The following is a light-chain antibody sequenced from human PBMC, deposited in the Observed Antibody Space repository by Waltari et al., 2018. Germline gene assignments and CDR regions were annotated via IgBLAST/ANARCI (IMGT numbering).Light chain of an antibody. V-gene: IGLV3-21*04. CDR2: YDS. J-gene: IGLJ3*02. CDR1: NIGSKS. CDR3: QVWDDVTDSGV. Sequence: YVLTQPPSVSVDPGKPARLTGGGDNIGSKSVNWYQQKPGQAPVLVMFYDSDRPSEIPERFSGSNSGNTATLTISWVEAGDEADYHCQVWDDVTDSGVFGGGTKLTVL.